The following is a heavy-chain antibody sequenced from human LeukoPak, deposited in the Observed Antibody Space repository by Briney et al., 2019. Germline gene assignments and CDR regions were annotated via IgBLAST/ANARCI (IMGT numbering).Heavy chain of an antibody. CDR3: ARYGSTFDY. V-gene: IGHV1-69*05. CDR1: GGTFSSYA. Sequence: SVKVSCKASGGTFSSYAISWVRQAPGQGLEWMGGIIPIFGTANYAQKLQGRVTMTTDTSTSTAYMELRSLRSDDTAVYYCARYGSTFDYWGQGTLVTVSS. CDR2: IIPIFGTA. D-gene: IGHD4-17*01. J-gene: IGHJ4*02.